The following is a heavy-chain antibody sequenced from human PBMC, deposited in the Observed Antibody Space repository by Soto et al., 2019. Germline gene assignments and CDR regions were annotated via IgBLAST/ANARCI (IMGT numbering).Heavy chain of an antibody. V-gene: IGHV1-2*06. CDR1: GYRFTNYY. Sequence: QVQLVQSGAEVKKPGASVMVSCEASGYRFTNYYIHWVRQAPGQGLEWMGRMNIDTGGTTFAQNFQGRVTMTRDTSISTAYMELSSVKSDDTAMYYCARDGNFAFRGYSFAFDLWGQGTLVTVSS. CDR2: MNIDTGGT. CDR3: ARDGNFAFRGYSFAFDL. J-gene: IGHJ4*02. D-gene: IGHD5-18*01.